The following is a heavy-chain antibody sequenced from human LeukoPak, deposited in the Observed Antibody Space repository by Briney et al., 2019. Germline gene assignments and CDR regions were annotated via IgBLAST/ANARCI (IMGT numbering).Heavy chain of an antibody. J-gene: IGHJ4*02. CDR3: ARRDCSSTSCYEDY. Sequence: SETLSLTCTVSGGSISSYYWSWIRQPPGKGLEWIGYIYYSGSTNYNPSLKSRVTISVDTSKNQFSLKLSSVTAADTAVYYCARRDCSSTSCYEDYWGQGTLVTVSS. CDR1: GGSISSYY. V-gene: IGHV4-59*08. CDR2: IYYSGST. D-gene: IGHD2-2*01.